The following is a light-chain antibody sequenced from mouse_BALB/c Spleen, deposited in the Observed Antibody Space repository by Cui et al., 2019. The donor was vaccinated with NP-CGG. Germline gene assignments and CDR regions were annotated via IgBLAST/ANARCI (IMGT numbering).Light chain of an antibody. CDR1: TGAVTTSNY. Sequence: QAVVTQEFAPTPSPGETVTLTCRSSTGAVTTSNYANWVQEKPDHLFTGLIGGTNNRAPGVPARFSGSLIGDKAALTITGAQTEDEAIYFCALWYSNHWVFGGGTKLTVL. V-gene: IGLV1*01. CDR3: ALWYSNHWV. CDR2: GTN. J-gene: IGLJ1*01.